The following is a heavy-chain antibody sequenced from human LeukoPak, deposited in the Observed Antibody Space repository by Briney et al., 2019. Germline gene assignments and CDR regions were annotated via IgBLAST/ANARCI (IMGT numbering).Heavy chain of an antibody. Sequence: PGGSLRLSCAASGFTFSSYAMHWVRQASGRGLEWVGRIRNKASDYATAYAASVKARFTISRDDSKNTAYLHMNSLKPEDTAIYYCTRVGTTSPPFDYWGQGTLVTVSS. J-gene: IGHJ4*02. CDR3: TRVGTTSPPFDY. D-gene: IGHD4-11*01. CDR1: GFTFSSYA. V-gene: IGHV3-73*01. CDR2: IRNKASDYAT.